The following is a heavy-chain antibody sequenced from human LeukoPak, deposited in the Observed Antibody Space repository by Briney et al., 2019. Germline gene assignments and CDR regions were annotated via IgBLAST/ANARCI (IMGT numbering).Heavy chain of an antibody. V-gene: IGHV3-21*01. Sequence: GGSLRLSCAASEFTFSNYNINWVRQAPGKGLEWVSSISSSSSSIYYADSVKGRFTISRDNAKNSLYLQMNSLRGEDTAVYYCARGWNRDGFDMWGQGTMVTVSS. D-gene: IGHD1-1*01. CDR3: ARGWNRDGFDM. CDR2: ISSSSSSI. CDR1: EFTFSNYN. J-gene: IGHJ3*02.